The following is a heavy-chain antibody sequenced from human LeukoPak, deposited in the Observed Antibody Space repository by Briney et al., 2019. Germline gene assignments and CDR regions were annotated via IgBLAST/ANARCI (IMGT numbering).Heavy chain of an antibody. J-gene: IGHJ5*02. V-gene: IGHV3-48*03. D-gene: IGHD1-26*01. CDR1: GFTFSSYE. CDR3: ARAGSGRSPDWFDP. Sequence: GGSVRLSCAASGFTFSSYEMNWFRQAPGKGLEWVSYISSSGSTIYYADSVKGRFTISRDNAKNSLYLQMNSLRAEDTAVYYCARAGSGRSPDWFDPWGQGTLVTVSS. CDR2: ISSSGSTI.